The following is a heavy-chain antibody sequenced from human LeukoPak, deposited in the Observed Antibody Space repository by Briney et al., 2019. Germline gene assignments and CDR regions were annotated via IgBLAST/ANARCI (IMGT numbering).Heavy chain of an antibody. CDR1: GYTFTSYW. J-gene: IGHJ6*02. D-gene: IGHD3-10*01. V-gene: IGHV5-51*01. CDR2: IFPRDSDV. Sequence: GESLTISCKTSGYTFTSYWIGWVRQTPGKGLECMGIIFPRDSDVRYSPSFQGQVTISADKSTNTAYLHWGSPKASDSAMYYCVRSLPGTLLRGYGMDVWGPGTTVTVS. CDR3: VRSLPGTLLRGYGMDV.